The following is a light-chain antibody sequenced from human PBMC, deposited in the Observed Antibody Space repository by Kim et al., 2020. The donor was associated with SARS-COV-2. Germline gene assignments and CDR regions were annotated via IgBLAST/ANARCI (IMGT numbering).Light chain of an antibody. CDR3: QQDYNFPLT. CDR2: GAS. Sequence: LSPRERATLSCRASESISSKYLAWYQQKPGQSPRLLIYGASTRAAGIPARFSGSGSGTDFTLTISSLQPEDFAVYYCQQDYNFPLTFGGGTKLEI. V-gene: IGKV3D-7*01. CDR1: ESISSKY. J-gene: IGKJ4*01.